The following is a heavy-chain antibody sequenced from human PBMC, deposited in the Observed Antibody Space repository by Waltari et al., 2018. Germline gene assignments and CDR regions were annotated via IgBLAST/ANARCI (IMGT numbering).Heavy chain of an antibody. CDR3: ARAEQGGSAVGPDFQH. CDR2: INRGGNI. CDR1: GGPFSGYS. V-gene: IGHV4-34*01. D-gene: IGHD1-26*01. Sequence: QVHLQQWGAGLLKPSETLSLTCDVYGGPFSGYSWAWPRQPPGKGPEWIGEINRGGNINLNPSLKSRVIMSVDTSKNQVFLKLTSVTAADTAVYYCARAEQGGSAVGPDFQHWGQGTLVTVSS. J-gene: IGHJ1*01.